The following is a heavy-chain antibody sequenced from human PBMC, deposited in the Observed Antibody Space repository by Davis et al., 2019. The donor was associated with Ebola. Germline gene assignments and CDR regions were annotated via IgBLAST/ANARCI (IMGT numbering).Heavy chain of an antibody. V-gene: IGHV3-53*05. CDR1: GFTVSSNY. J-gene: IGHJ4*02. CDR3: ASNWNYVPH. CDR2: IYNGGST. Sequence: GESLKISCAASGFTVSSNYMSWVRQAPGKGLEWVSVIYNGGSTYYADSVKGRFTISRDNSKNTLYLQMNSLRAEDTAVYYCASNWNYVPHWGQGTLVTVSS. D-gene: IGHD1-7*01.